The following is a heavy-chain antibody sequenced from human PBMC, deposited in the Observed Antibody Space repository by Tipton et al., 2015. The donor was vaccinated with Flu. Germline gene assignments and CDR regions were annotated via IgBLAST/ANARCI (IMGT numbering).Heavy chain of an antibody. CDR3: ARSTYYYGSGSSDY. V-gene: IGHV4-38-2*02. Sequence: TLSLTCTVSDYSISSGYYWGWIRQPPGKGLEWIGCISHSGRTYYNPSLKSRVTISLDTAKNQFSQRLTSVTAADTAVYYCARSTYYYGSGSSDYWGQGILVTVSS. CDR2: ISHSGRT. D-gene: IGHD3-10*01. J-gene: IGHJ4*02. CDR1: DYSISSGYY.